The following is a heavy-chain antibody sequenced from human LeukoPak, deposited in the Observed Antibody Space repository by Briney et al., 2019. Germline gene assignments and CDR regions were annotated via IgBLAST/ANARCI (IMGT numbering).Heavy chain of an antibody. D-gene: IGHD5-18*01. CDR1: GGSFSGYY. CDR3: ATRGYSYGGY. Sequence: SETLSLTCAVYGGSFSGYYWSWIRQPPGEGLEWIGEINHSGSTNYNPSLKSRVTISVDTSKNQFSLKLSSVTAADTAVYYCATRGYSYGGYWGQGTLVTVSS. V-gene: IGHV4-34*01. CDR2: INHSGST. J-gene: IGHJ4*02.